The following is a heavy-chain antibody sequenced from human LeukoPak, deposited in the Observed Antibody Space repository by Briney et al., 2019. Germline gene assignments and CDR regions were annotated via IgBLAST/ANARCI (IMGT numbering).Heavy chain of an antibody. D-gene: IGHD5-24*01. CDR2: IYSGGST. CDR3: AMKAVPRPRLHDAFDF. V-gene: IGHV3-53*01. Sequence: PGGSLRLSCAASGFTVSSNYMSWVRQAPGKGLEWVSVIYSGGSTYYADSVKGRFTISRDNSKNTLYLQMKSLRAEDTAVYYCAMKAVPRPRLHDAFDFWGQGTVVSVSS. CDR1: GFTVSSNY. J-gene: IGHJ3*01.